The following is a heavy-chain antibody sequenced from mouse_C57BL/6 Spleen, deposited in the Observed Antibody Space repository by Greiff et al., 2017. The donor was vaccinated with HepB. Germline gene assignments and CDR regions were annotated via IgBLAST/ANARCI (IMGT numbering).Heavy chain of an antibody. Sequence: QVQLQQSGAELVRPGPSVKMSCKASGYTFTNYWIGWAKQRPGHGLEWIGDIYPGGGYTNYNEKFKGKATLTADKSSSTAYMQFSSLTSEDSAIYYCAGYYYGSPWFAYWGQGTLVTVSA. D-gene: IGHD1-1*01. CDR2: IYPGGGYT. J-gene: IGHJ3*01. CDR3: AGYYYGSPWFAY. V-gene: IGHV1-63*01. CDR1: GYTFTNYW.